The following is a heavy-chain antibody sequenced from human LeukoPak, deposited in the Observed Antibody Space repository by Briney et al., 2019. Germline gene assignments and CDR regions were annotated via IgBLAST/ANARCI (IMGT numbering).Heavy chain of an antibody. CDR3: ARGYDILTGYTRSFVY. V-gene: IGHV4-34*01. CDR1: GGSFSGYY. J-gene: IGHJ4*02. Sequence: PSETLSLTCAVYGGSFSGYYWSWIRQPPGKGLEWIGEINHSGSTNYNPSLKSRVTISVDTSKNQFSLKLSSVTAADTAVYYCARGYDILTGYTRSFVYWGQGTLVTVSS. D-gene: IGHD3-9*01. CDR2: INHSGST.